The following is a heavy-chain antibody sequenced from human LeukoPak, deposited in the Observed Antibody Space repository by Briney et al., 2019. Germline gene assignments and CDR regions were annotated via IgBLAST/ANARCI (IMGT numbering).Heavy chain of an antibody. CDR1: GGSSSGFD. Sequence: PSETLSLTCAVYGGSSSGFDWTWIRQPPGKGVEWIGEINHSGYTNYNPSLKSRVTLSVDMSKNQFSLKLTSVTAADTAVYHCARGYCSGDSCSSYGYWGQGTLVTVSS. CDR2: INHSGYT. CDR3: ARGYCSGDSCSSYGY. V-gene: IGHV4-34*01. J-gene: IGHJ4*02. D-gene: IGHD2-15*01.